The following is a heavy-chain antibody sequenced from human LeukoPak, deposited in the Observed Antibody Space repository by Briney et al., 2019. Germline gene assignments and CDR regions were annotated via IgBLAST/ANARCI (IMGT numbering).Heavy chain of an antibody. D-gene: IGHD4-11*01. CDR2: IRYDGSNK. CDR3: AKDAFGSSQHDYSSLDAFDI. Sequence: GGSLRLSCAASGFTFSSYGMHWVRQAPGKGLEWVAFIRYDGSNKYYADSVKGRFTISRDNSKNTLYLQMNSLRAEDTAVYYCAKDAFGSSQHDYSSLDAFDIWGQGTMVTVSS. J-gene: IGHJ3*02. V-gene: IGHV3-30*02. CDR1: GFTFSSYG.